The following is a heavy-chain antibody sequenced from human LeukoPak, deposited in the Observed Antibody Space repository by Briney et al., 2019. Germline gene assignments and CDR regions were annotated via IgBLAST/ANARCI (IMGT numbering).Heavy chain of an antibody. Sequence: ASVKVSCKASGYTFTSYYMHWVRQAPGQGLEWMGWINPNSGGTNYAQKFQGRVTMTRDTSISTAYMGLSRLRSDDTAVYYCASGYYDFWSGNHDAFDIWGQGTMVTVSS. J-gene: IGHJ3*02. CDR2: INPNSGGT. CDR1: GYTFTSYY. CDR3: ASGYYDFWSGNHDAFDI. D-gene: IGHD3-3*01. V-gene: IGHV1-2*02.